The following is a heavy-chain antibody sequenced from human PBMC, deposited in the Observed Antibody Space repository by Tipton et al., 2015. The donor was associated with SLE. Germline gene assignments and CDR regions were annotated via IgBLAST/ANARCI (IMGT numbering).Heavy chain of an antibody. CDR3: ARDSPTAAGTFDS. Sequence: TLSLTCTVSGGSISSGSYYWSWIRQPAGEGLEWIGRIYASGSTNYNPSLRSRAAMSVDTSKSHFSLKLTSVTAADTAVYYCARDSPTAAGTFDSWGQGTLVIVSA. J-gene: IGHJ4*02. CDR2: IYASGST. CDR1: GGSISSGSYY. D-gene: IGHD6-25*01. V-gene: IGHV4-61*02.